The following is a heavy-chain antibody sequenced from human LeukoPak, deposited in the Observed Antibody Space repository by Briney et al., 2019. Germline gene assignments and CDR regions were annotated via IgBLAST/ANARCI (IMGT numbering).Heavy chain of an antibody. Sequence: PGGSLRLSCAASGFDFSSYSMNWVRQAPGKGLEWVSSISSSSTYIYYAGSVKGRFTISRDNAKNSLYLQMNSLRAEDTAVYYCARDHSNARGYFMDVWGKGTTVTVSS. V-gene: IGHV3-21*01. CDR3: ARDHSNARGYFMDV. CDR1: GFDFSSYS. J-gene: IGHJ6*03. CDR2: ISSSSTYI. D-gene: IGHD4-11*01.